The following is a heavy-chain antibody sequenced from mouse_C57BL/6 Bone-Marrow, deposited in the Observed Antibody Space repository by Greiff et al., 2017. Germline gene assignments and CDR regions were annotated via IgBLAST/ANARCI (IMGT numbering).Heavy chain of an antibody. D-gene: IGHD1-1*02. CDR3: AKYGLFGY. CDR2: ISSGSSTI. J-gene: IGHJ3*01. CDR1: GFTFSDYG. Sequence: EVQVEESGGGLVKPGGSLKLSCAASGFTFSDYGMHWVRQAPEKGLEWVAYISSGSSTIYYADTVKGRFTISRDNAKNTLFLQMTSLRSEDTAMYYCAKYGLFGYWGQGTLVTVSA. V-gene: IGHV5-17*01.